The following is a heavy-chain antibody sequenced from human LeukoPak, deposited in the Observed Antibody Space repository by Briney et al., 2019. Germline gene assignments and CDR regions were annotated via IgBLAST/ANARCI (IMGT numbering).Heavy chain of an antibody. D-gene: IGHD3-9*01. CDR2: ISPDGSST. Sequence: GGSLRLSCATSGFTFNNYWMHWVRQGPGKGLAWVSYISPDGSSTYYADSVRGRFTISRDNAKNTLYLQMNSLRAEDTAVYYCARAGRGLRYFDWLTYDYWGQGTLVTVSS. V-gene: IGHV3-74*01. CDR3: ARAGRGLRYFDWLTYDY. CDR1: GFTFNNYW. J-gene: IGHJ4*02.